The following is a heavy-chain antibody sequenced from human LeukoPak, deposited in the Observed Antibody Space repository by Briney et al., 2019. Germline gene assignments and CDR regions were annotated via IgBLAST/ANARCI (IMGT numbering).Heavy chain of an antibody. CDR2: IYYSGST. J-gene: IGHJ4*02. CDR1: GGSISSYY. D-gene: IGHD1-26*01. CDR3: ARVGVWWEPSVYFDY. Sequence: SETLSLTCTVSGGSISSYYWSWIRQPPGKGLEWIGYIYYSGSTNYNPSLKSRVTISVDTSKNQFSLKLSSVTAADTAVYYCARVGVWWEPSVYFDYWGQGTLVTVSS. V-gene: IGHV4-59*01.